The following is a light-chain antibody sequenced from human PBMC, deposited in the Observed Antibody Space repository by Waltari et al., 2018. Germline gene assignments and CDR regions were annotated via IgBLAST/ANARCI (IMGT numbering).Light chain of an antibody. J-gene: IGLJ1*01. CDR3: TSYTSSHGLV. CDR2: EVS. V-gene: IGLV2-14*01. Sequence: QSALTHPASVSGSPGLSTTIPRPGTSRHIAGYYYLSWYQQHPGTAPKVVICEVSYRPSGVSNRFAASKSGNTASLTISGLQAEDEADYYCTSYTSSHGLVFGTGTKVTVL. CDR1: SRHIAGYYY.